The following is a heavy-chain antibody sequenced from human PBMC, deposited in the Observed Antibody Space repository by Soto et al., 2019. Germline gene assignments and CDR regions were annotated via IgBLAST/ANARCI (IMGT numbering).Heavy chain of an antibody. Sequence: GGSLRLSCAASGFTLSTYAMSWVRQAPGKGLEWVSAISASGATTYYADSVKGRFTISRDNSKNTLYLQMNSLRAEDTAVYYCAKDPGYSGYGYWGQGTVVTVSS. D-gene: IGHD5-12*01. CDR1: GFTLSTYA. CDR2: ISASGATT. V-gene: IGHV3-23*01. J-gene: IGHJ4*02. CDR3: AKDPGYSGYGY.